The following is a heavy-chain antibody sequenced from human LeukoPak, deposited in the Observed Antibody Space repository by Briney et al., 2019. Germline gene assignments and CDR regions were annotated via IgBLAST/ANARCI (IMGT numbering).Heavy chain of an antibody. CDR1: GYTFTNFD. Sequence: GASVKVSCKASGYTFTNFDINWVRQAPGQGLEWMGIINPSGGSTSYAQKFQGRVTMTRDTSTSAVYMELSSLRSEDTAVYYCARDLTGGYCSSTSCYPSWGQGTLVTVSS. J-gene: IGHJ4*02. CDR3: ARDLTGGYCSSTSCYPS. V-gene: IGHV1-46*01. D-gene: IGHD2-2*01. CDR2: INPSGGST.